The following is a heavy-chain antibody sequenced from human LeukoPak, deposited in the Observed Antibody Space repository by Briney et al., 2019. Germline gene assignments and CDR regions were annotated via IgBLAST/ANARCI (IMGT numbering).Heavy chain of an antibody. D-gene: IGHD3-9*01. CDR2: IYYSGST. Sequence: PSETLSLTCTVSGGSISSYYWSWIRQPPGKGLEWIGYIYYSGSTNYNPSLKSRVTISVDTSKNQFSLKLSSVTAADTAVYYCARDRPYYDILTGYSPDAFDIWGQGTMVTVSS. CDR1: GGSISSYY. V-gene: IGHV4-59*01. CDR3: ARDRPYYDILTGYSPDAFDI. J-gene: IGHJ3*02.